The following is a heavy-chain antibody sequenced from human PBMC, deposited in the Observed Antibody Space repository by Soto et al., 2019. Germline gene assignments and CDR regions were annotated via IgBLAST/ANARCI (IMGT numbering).Heavy chain of an antibody. CDR3: ARDGFTFNGGDCYSQGCYYYYYGMDV. J-gene: IGHJ6*02. CDR2: INPSGGNT. V-gene: IGHV1-46*01. CDR1: GYTFTSYY. Sequence: QVQLVQSGAEVKKPGASVKVSCKASGYTFTSYYMHWVRQAPGQGLEWMGIINPSGGNTSYAQKFQGRVTMTRDTSTSTVYMELSSLRSEDTAVYYCARDGFTFNGGDCYSQGCYYYYYGMDVWGQGTTVTVSS. D-gene: IGHD2-21*02.